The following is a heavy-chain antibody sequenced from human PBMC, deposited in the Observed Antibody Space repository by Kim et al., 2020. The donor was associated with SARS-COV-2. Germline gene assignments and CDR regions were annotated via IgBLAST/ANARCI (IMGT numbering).Heavy chain of an antibody. CDR1: GYTFTGYY. D-gene: IGHD1-7*01. Sequence: ASVKVSCKASGYTFTGYYMHWVRQAPGQGLEWMGWINPNSGGTNYAQKFQGRVTMTRDTSISTAYMELSRLRSDDTAVYYCAASRGITGTTYYFDYWGQGTLVTVSS. J-gene: IGHJ4*02. CDR3: AASRGITGTTYYFDY. V-gene: IGHV1-2*02. CDR2: INPNSGGT.